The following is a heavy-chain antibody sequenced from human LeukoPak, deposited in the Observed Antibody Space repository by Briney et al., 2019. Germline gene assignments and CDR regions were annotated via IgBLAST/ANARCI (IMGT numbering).Heavy chain of an antibody. CDR2: ITNDGSST. CDR1: GFTFSSYA. Sequence: GGSLRLSCAASGFTFSSYAMHWVRQAPGKGLVWVSRITNDGSSTTYADSVKGRFTISRDNSKNTLYLQMNSLRAEDTAVYYCARAGPYDYGGEYFQHWGQGTLVTVSS. CDR3: ARAGPYDYGGEYFQH. D-gene: IGHD4-23*01. V-gene: IGHV3-74*01. J-gene: IGHJ1*01.